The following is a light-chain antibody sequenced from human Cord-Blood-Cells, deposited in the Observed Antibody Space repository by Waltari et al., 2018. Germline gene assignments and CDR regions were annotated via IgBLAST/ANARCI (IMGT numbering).Light chain of an antibody. J-gene: IGLJ2*01. CDR3: SSYTSSSTLV. V-gene: IGLV2-14*01. CDR1: SSDGGGYNY. Sequence: QSALTQPASVSGSPGQSITISCTGTSSDGGGYNYVSWYQQHPGKAPKLMIYDVSKRPSGVSNRFSGSKSGTTASLTISALQAEDEADYYCSSYTSSSTLVFGGGTKLTVL. CDR2: DVS.